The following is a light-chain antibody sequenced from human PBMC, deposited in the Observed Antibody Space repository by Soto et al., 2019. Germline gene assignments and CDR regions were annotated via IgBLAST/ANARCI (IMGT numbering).Light chain of an antibody. CDR1: QSVSSN. V-gene: IGKV3-15*01. J-gene: IGKJ2*01. CDR2: GAS. Sequence: EIVMTQSPATLSVSPGERVTLSCRASQSVSSNLAWYQQKPGQAPRLLIYGASTRATGIPARFSGSGSGTEFTLTISSLQSEDFAIYYCQQYNNWPPYTFGRGTKLEIK. CDR3: QQYNNWPPYT.